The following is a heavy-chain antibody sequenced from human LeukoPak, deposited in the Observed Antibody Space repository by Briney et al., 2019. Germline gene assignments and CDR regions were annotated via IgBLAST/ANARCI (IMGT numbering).Heavy chain of an antibody. J-gene: IGHJ4*02. CDR3: ARVSVTGTTGLSPYYFDY. Sequence: SETLSLTCAVYGGSFSGYYWSWIRQPPGKGLEWIGEINHSGSTNYNPSLKSRVTISVDTSKNQISLKLSSVTAADTAVYYCARVSVTGTTGLSPYYFDYWGQGTLVTVSS. D-gene: IGHD1-7*01. CDR2: INHSGST. V-gene: IGHV4-34*01. CDR1: GGSFSGYY.